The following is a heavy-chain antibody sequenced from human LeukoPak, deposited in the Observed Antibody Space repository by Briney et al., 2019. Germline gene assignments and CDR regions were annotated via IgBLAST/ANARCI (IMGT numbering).Heavy chain of an antibody. CDR1: GYTFTSYD. J-gene: IGHJ4*02. CDR3: ARAPGGIMVSLLRKYYFDY. Sequence: ASVKVSCKASGYTFTSYDISWVRQATGQGLEWMGWMNPNSGNTGYAQKFRGRVTMTRNTSISTAYMELSSLRSEDTAVYYCARAPGGIMVSLLRKYYFDYWGQGTLVTVSS. D-gene: IGHD2-8*01. V-gene: IGHV1-8*01. CDR2: MNPNSGNT.